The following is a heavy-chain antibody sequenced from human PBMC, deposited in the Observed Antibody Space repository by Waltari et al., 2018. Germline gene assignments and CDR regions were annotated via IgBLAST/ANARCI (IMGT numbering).Heavy chain of an antibody. CDR3: ARGEEFVGPYYDFWSGPFDY. D-gene: IGHD3-3*01. Sequence: QVQLQESGPGLVTPSETLSLTCTFSGGSISSYYWSWIPPPPGTGLEWIGYIYYSGGTNYNPSLKSRVTISVDTSKNQFSLKLSSVTAADTAVYYCARGEEFVGPYYDFWSGPFDYWGQGTLVTVSS. V-gene: IGHV4-59*13. CDR1: GGSISSYY. CDR2: IYYSGGT. J-gene: IGHJ4*02.